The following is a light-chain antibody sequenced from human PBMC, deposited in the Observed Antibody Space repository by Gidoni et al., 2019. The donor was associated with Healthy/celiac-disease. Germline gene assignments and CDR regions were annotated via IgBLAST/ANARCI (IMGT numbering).Light chain of an antibody. V-gene: IGKV1-33*01. CDR1: QDISNY. CDR3: QQYDNLSPIT. Sequence: DIQMTQSPSSLSASVGDRVTITCHASQDISNYLNWYQQKPGKAPKLLIYDASNLETGVPSRFSGSGSGTDFTFTISSLQPEDIATYYCQQYDNLSPITFGQGTRLEIK. J-gene: IGKJ5*01. CDR2: DAS.